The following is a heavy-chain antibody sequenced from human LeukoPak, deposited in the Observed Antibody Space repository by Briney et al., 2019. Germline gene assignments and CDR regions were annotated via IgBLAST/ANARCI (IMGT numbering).Heavy chain of an antibody. CDR3: ARASGYSGYDPFDY. Sequence: PGGSLRLSCAASGFTVSSNYMSWVRQAPGKGLEWVSVINSGGDTYYADSVKGRFTISRDNSKNTLYLQMNTLRAEDTAVYYCARASGYSGYDPFDYWGQGTLVTVSS. D-gene: IGHD5-12*01. CDR2: INSGGDT. J-gene: IGHJ4*02. V-gene: IGHV3-53*01. CDR1: GFTVSSNY.